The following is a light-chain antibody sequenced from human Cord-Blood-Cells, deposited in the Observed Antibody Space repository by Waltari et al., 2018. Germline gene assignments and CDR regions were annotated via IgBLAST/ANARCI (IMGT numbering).Light chain of an antibody. CDR2: EDN. Sequence: NFMLTQPHSVSESPGKTVTISCTRSSGSIPSTHVTWYQQRPGSSPTTVIYEDNQRPSGVPDRFSGSIDSSSNSASLTISGLKTEDEADYYCQSYDSSNWVFGGGTKLTVL. J-gene: IGLJ3*02. V-gene: IGLV6-57*01. CDR1: SGSIPSTH. CDR3: QSYDSSNWV.